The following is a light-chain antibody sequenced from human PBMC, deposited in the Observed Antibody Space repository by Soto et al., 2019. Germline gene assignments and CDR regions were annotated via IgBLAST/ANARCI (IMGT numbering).Light chain of an antibody. J-gene: IGKJ2*01. CDR1: QSVSSNY. V-gene: IGKV3-20*01. Sequence: EIVLTQSPGKLSLSPGERATLSCRASQSVSSNYLAWYQQKPGQAPRLLIYGASRGAAGIPDRFSGSGSGTDFTLTISRLEPEYFAVYFCQQYGRSPMFTFGQGSKLEVK. CDR3: QQYGRSPMFT. CDR2: GAS.